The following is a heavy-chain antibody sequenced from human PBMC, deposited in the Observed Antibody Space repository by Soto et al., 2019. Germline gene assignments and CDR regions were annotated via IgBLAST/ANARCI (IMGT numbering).Heavy chain of an antibody. CDR2: INHSGRT. CDR1: GGSFSGYY. V-gene: IGHV4-34*01. Sequence: SATLSLTCAVYGGSFSGYYWSWIRQPPGKGLEWIVDINHSGRTNYNPSLKSRVTISVDTSKNQFSLKLSSVTAADTAVYYCARGPPVVAKGPDFDYWGQGTLVTASS. D-gene: IGHD2-15*01. CDR3: ARGPPVVAKGPDFDY. J-gene: IGHJ4*02.